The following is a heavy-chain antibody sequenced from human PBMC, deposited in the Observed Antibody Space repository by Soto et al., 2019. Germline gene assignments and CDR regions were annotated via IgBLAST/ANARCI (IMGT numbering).Heavy chain of an antibody. V-gene: IGHV4-59*01. Sequence: LSLKCTVSEGCITSSSRNWNRQSPGKGLEWIGYIFYTGSTNYNPSLKSRVTMSVDTSKNQFFLKLSSLTAADTAVYYCARALTNYYGLDVWGQGTTVTSP. D-gene: IGHD3-9*01. CDR1: EGCITSSS. J-gene: IGHJ6*02. CDR3: ARALTNYYGLDV. CDR2: IFYTGST.